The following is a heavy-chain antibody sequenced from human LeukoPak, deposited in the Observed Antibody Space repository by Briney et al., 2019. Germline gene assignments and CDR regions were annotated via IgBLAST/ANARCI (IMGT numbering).Heavy chain of an antibody. CDR3: ARVLAAEANDAFDI. CDR1: GGSISSSSYY. D-gene: IGHD6-13*01. J-gene: IGHJ3*02. Sequence: SETLSLTCTVSGGSISSSSYYWGWIRQPPGKGLEWIGSIYYSGSTYYNPSLKSRVTISVDTSKNQFSLKLSSVTAADTTVYYCARVLAAEANDAFDIWGQGTMVTVSS. CDR2: IYYSGST. V-gene: IGHV4-39*07.